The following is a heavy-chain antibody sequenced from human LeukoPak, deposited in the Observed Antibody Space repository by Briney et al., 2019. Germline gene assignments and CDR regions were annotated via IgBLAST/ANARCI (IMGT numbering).Heavy chain of an antibody. Sequence: GGSLRLSCAASGSTFSDYYMNWIRQAPGKGLEWVSYISRGGSTVYYADSVKGRFTISRDNAKNSLYLQMNSLRAEDTAVYFCARDGEGGNYWGQGTLVTVSS. CDR1: GSTFSDYY. CDR3: ARDGEGGNY. D-gene: IGHD3-10*01. V-gene: IGHV3-11*01. CDR2: ISRGGSTV. J-gene: IGHJ4*02.